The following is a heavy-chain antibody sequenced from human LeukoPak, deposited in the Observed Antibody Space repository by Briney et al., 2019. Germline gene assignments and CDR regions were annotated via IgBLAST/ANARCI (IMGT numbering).Heavy chain of an antibody. Sequence: MAGASLKISCKGSGYIFTSYWIGWVRQVPGKGLEWMGIIYPGDSDTRDSPSFQGQVTISDDKSISTCSREWRGRKASDTAMYYCARLNYYYDSSGYYYGYWGQGTLVTVSS. J-gene: IGHJ4*02. V-gene: IGHV5-51*01. CDR3: ARLNYYYDSSGYYYGY. D-gene: IGHD3-22*01. CDR2: IYPGDSDT. CDR1: GYIFTSYW.